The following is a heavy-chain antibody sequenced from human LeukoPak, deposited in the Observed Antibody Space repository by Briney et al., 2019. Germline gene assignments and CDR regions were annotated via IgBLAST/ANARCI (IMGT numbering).Heavy chain of an antibody. CDR3: VRGVGVSRFNYLDP. CDR1: GFTFSSLG. Sequence: GGSLTLSCAASGFTFSSLGMHWVRQAPGKGLEWVALIWYDASNKYYADSVKGRFTISRDNSKNTLYLQMNSLRDDDTAVYYCVRGVGVSRFNYLDPWGQGTLVIVSS. CDR2: IWYDASNK. D-gene: IGHD1-7*01. V-gene: IGHV3-33*01. J-gene: IGHJ5*02.